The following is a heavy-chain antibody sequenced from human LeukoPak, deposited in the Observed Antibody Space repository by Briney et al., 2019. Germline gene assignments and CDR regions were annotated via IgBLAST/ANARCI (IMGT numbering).Heavy chain of an antibody. D-gene: IGHD1-26*01. J-gene: IGHJ5*02. Sequence: ASVKVSCKASGGTFSSYAISWVRQAPGQGLEWVGLINPTGTRTLYAQKFQGRITLTRDMSATTDYMELSSLTSEDTAVYYCARDNSVGDIAWWFDPWGQGTLVTVSS. CDR3: ARDNSVGDIAWWFDP. CDR2: INPTGTRT. V-gene: IGHV1-46*01. CDR1: GGTFSSYA.